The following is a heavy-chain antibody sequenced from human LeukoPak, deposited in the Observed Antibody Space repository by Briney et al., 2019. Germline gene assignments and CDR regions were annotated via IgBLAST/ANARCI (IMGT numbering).Heavy chain of an antibody. V-gene: IGHV1-18*01. D-gene: IGHD2-15*01. Sequence: GASVKVSGKASGYIFTNYGITWVRQAPGQGLEWMGWISAYNGNTNYAQKLQGRVTMTTDTSTSTAYMELRSLRSGDTAVYYCARDWMVVAATPLYWGQGTLVTVSS. CDR1: GYIFTNYG. J-gene: IGHJ4*02. CDR3: ARDWMVVAATPLY. CDR2: ISAYNGNT.